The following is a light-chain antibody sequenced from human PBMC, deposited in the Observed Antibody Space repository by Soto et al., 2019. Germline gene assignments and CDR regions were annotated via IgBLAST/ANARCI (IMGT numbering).Light chain of an antibody. Sequence: QSVLTQPPSVSGAPGQRVTISCTGSSSNIGAGYDVHWYQQLPGTAPKLLIYGNSNRPSGVPDRFSGSKSGTSASLAITGLQAEDEADYYRQSYDSSLSGSVFGRGTKLTVL. V-gene: IGLV1-40*01. CDR3: QSYDSSLSGSV. CDR2: GNS. J-gene: IGLJ2*01. CDR1: SSNIGAGYD.